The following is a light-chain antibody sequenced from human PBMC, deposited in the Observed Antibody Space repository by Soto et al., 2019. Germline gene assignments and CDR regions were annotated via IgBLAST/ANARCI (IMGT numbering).Light chain of an antibody. CDR1: QSVSTY. CDR2: DVF. CDR3: HQRRDWPRT. Sequence: EIVLTQSPATLSLSPGERATLSCRASQSVSTYLVWYQQKPGQAPRLLIHDVFNRATGIPARFSGRGSWTDFTLAISSLEPEDVAVYYCHQRRDWPRTFGQGTKVEIK. V-gene: IGKV3-11*01. J-gene: IGKJ1*01.